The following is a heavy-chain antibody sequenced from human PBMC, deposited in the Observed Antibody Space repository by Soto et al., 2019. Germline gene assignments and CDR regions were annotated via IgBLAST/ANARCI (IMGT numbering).Heavy chain of an antibody. J-gene: IGHJ6*02. Sequence: SVTVSCKASGGSFTYTLSWVRQAPGQGREWMGGIIPIFGTTNYAQKFQGRVTITAAESKKTAYMALSTLRSEDTAVYYCARLHSHGTYGMDVWGQGTTVTVSS. CDR1: GGSFTYT. V-gene: IGHV1-69*13. CDR3: ARLHSHGTYGMDV. CDR2: IIPIFGTT. D-gene: IGHD5-18*01.